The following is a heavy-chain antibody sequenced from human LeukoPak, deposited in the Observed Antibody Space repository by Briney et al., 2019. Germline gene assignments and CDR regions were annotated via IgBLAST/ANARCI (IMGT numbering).Heavy chain of an antibody. CDR1: GFTFSSYG. V-gene: IGHV3-30*02. J-gene: IGHJ6*03. Sequence: GGSLRLSCAASGFTFSSYGMHWVRQAPGKGLEWVAFIRYDGSNKYYADSVKGRFTISRDNTKNTMYMQMNSLRAEDTAVYYCARAFEGIGVVVPAQSSLFYMDVWGKGTTVTISS. D-gene: IGHD2-2*01. CDR2: IRYDGSNK. CDR3: ARAFEGIGVVVPAQSSLFYMDV.